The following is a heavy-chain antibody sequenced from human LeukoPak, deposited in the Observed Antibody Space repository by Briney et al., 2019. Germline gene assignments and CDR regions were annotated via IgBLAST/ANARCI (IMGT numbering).Heavy chain of an antibody. D-gene: IGHD3-10*02. CDR1: GFSLSSYG. Sequence: GGSLRLSCAASGFSLSSYGMNWVRQAPGKGLEWVSYISSSGSTIYYADSVKGRFTISRDNAKNSLYLQMNSLRAEDTAVYYCAELGITMIGGVWGKGTTVTISS. V-gene: IGHV3-48*03. CDR2: ISSSGSTI. CDR3: AELGITMIGGV. J-gene: IGHJ6*04.